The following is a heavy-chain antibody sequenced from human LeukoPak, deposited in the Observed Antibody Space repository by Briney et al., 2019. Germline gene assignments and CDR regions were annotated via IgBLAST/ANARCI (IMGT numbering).Heavy chain of an antibody. CDR3: ASRSYISGPY. J-gene: IGHJ4*02. CDR1: GGSFSGYY. V-gene: IGHV4-34*01. CDR2: ISHSGRT. D-gene: IGHD6-25*01. Sequence: SETLSLTCAVYGGSFSGYYWSWIRQPPGEGLEWIGEISHSGRTNYNPSLKSRITISVDKSNNQFSLTLSSVTAADTAVYYCASRSYISGPYWGQGTLVTVSS.